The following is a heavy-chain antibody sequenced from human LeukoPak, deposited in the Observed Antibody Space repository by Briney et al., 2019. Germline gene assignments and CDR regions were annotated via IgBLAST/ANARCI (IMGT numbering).Heavy chain of an antibody. V-gene: IGHV4-59*08. CDR3: ARQVNSGSYDADWFDP. Sequence: SETLSLTCTDSGDSISGYYWSWIRQPPGKGLECIGYIYYSGSPNYSPSLKSRVTISVDTSKNQFSLKLSSVTAADTAVYYCARQVNSGSYDADWFDPWGQGTLVTVSS. CDR2: IYYSGSP. D-gene: IGHD1-26*01. J-gene: IGHJ5*02. CDR1: GDSISGYY.